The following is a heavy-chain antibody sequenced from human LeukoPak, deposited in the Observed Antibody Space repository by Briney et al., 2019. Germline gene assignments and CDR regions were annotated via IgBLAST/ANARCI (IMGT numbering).Heavy chain of an antibody. J-gene: IGHJ4*02. D-gene: IGHD6-19*01. CDR3: TRGLAV. V-gene: IGHV3-48*03. CDR1: GFTFSEFE. Sequence: PGGSLRLSCAASGFTFSEFEMTWVRQAPGKGLEWVSDISSGGTTIFYADSVKGRFTISRDNGKNSLYLQMNSLRDEDTAIYYCTRGLAVWGQGALVTVSS. CDR2: ISSGGTTI.